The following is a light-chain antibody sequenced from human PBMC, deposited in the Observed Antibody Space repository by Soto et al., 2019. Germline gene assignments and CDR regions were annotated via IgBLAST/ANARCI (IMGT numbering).Light chain of an antibody. CDR3: QQYDNFPRAIN. CDR1: QDISNY. Sequence: DIQMTRSPSSLSAAVGDRVTIACQVIQDISNYLHWYQQKPGKAPKLLIYDASNLETGVPSRFSGSGSGTDFTFTISSLQPEDIATYYCQQYDNFPRAINFGQGTRLEI. J-gene: IGKJ5*01. V-gene: IGKV1-33*01. CDR2: DAS.